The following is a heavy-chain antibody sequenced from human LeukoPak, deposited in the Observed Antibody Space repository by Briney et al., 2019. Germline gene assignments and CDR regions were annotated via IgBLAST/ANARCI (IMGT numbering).Heavy chain of an antibody. J-gene: IGHJ5*02. D-gene: IGHD4-23*01. CDR3: ARHRSHSVTQFGRSYWFDP. CDR1: GGSIISAGHY. V-gene: IGHV4-31*03. CDR2: MDTRGET. Sequence: SGTLSLTCTVSGGSIISAGHYWSWTRQHPGKGLESLRHMDTRGETNSNSSLMRRVPMSVDTSKHQFSLRLTSVTDADTAVYYCARHRSHSVTQFGRSYWFDPWGQGTLVTVSS.